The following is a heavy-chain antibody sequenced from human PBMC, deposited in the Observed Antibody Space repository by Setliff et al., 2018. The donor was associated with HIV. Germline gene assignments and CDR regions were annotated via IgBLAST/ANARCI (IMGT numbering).Heavy chain of an antibody. CDR3: AKERGWDNWYFDF. V-gene: IGHV3-23*01. D-gene: IGHD6-19*01. J-gene: IGHJ2*01. CDR1: GFTFSSYA. Sequence: GGSLRLSCAASGFTFSSYAMTWVRQAPGKGLEWVSAMSGSGGFRYYADSVKGRFTLSKDTSNNMLYLQLTSLRPEDTAVYYCAKERGWDNWYFDFWGRGTLVTVSS. CDR2: MSGSGGFR.